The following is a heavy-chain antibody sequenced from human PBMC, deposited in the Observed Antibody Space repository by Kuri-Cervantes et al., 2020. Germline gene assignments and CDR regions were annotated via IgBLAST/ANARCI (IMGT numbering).Heavy chain of an antibody. CDR2: IYYSGST. Sequence: SETLSLTCTVSGGSVSSGSYYWSWIRQPPGKGLEWIGYIYYSGSTNYNPSLKSRVTISVDTSKNQFSLKLSSVTAADTAVYYCARLGYLRTDGDYVHWGQGTLVTVSS. J-gene: IGHJ4*02. V-gene: IGHV4-61*01. D-gene: IGHD4-17*01. CDR1: GGSVSSGSYY. CDR3: ARLGYLRTDGDYVH.